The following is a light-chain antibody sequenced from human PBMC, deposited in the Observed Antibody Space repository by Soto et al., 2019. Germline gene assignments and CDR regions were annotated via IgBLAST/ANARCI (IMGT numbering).Light chain of an antibody. CDR2: DNN. V-gene: IGLV1-51*01. Sequence: QAVVTQPPSVSAAPGQKVTISCSGSSSNIGNNYVSWYQQLPGTAPKLLIYDNNKRPSGIPDRFSGSKSGTSATLGITGLQTGDEADYYCGTWDSSLSVAVFGGGTKLTVL. CDR3: GTWDSSLSVAV. CDR1: SSNIGNNY. J-gene: IGLJ2*01.